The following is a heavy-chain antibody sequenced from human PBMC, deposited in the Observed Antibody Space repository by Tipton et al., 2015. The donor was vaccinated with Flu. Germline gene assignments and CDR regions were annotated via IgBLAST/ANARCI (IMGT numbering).Heavy chain of an antibody. J-gene: IGHJ5*02. V-gene: IGHV4-38-2*02. Sequence: TLSLTCAVSGDSIRNDYFWAWIRQPPGKGLEWIATIHRSGDTKYKPSLKSRVTISVDTSKNQLSLKLSSVTAADTAVYYCARENQWLGQDWFDPWGQGTLVTVSS. CDR1: GDSIRNDYF. CDR2: IHRSGDT. D-gene: IGHD6-19*01. CDR3: ARENQWLGQDWFDP.